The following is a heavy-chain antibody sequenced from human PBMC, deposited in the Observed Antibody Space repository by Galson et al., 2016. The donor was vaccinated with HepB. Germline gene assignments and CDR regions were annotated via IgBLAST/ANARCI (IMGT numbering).Heavy chain of an antibody. CDR2: ISAYNGNT. J-gene: IGHJ6*02. V-gene: IGHV1-18*01. CDR3: ARETRPTANSYYYGMDV. Sequence: SVKVSCKASGYTFTSYGISWVRQAPGQGLEWMGWISAYNGNTNYAQKLQGRVTMTTDTSTSTAYMELRSLRSDDTAVYYCARETRPTANSYYYGMDVWGQGTMVTVS. CDR1: GYTFTSYG.